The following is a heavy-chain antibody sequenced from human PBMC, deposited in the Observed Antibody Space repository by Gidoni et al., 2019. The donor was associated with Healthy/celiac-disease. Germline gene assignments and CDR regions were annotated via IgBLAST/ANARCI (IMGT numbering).Heavy chain of an antibody. Sequence: EVQLWESGGGLVQPGGSLKLSCAASGVPFSGSAMHWVRQASGKGLEWVCRIRSKSNSYATAYAASVKGRFHIFRDDSKNPAYLQMNSLTPDDTAVYYCTRGGYNLVDYWGQGTLVTVSS. CDR3: TRGGYNLVDY. CDR2: IRSKSNSYAT. D-gene: IGHD5-12*01. CDR1: GVPFSGSA. V-gene: IGHV3-73*01. J-gene: IGHJ4*02.